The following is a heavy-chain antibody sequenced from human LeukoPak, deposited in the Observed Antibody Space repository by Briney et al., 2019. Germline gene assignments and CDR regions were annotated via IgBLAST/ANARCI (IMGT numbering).Heavy chain of an antibody. V-gene: IGHV3-7*01. Sequence: GGSLRLSCAASGFTFSDYYMSWIRQAPGKGLEWVANIKQDGSEKYYVDSVKGRFTISRDNAKNSLYLQMNSLRAEDTAVYYCARAWGSSSYDAFDIWGQGTMVTVSS. D-gene: IGHD6-6*01. J-gene: IGHJ3*02. CDR3: ARAWGSSSYDAFDI. CDR2: IKQDGSEK. CDR1: GFTFSDYY.